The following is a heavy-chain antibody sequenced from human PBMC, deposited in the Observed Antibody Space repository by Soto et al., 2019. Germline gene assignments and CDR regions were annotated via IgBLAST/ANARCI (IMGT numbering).Heavy chain of an antibody. D-gene: IGHD4-17*01. CDR1: GYSFTSYW. V-gene: IGHV5-10-1*01. CDR2: IDPSDSYT. J-gene: IGHJ4*02. CDR3: ARHETTVAPFDY. Sequence: PGESLKISCKGSGYSFTSYWISWVRQMPGKGLEWMGRIDPSDSYTNYSPSFQGHVTISADKSISTAYLQWSSLKASDTAMYYCARHETTVAPFDYWGQGTLVTVSS.